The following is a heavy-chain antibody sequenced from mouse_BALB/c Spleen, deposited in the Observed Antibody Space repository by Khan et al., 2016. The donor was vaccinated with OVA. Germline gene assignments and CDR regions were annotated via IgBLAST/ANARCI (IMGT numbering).Heavy chain of an antibody. V-gene: IGHV1-76*01. D-gene: IGHD3-2*02. CDR1: GYTFTDYN. Sequence: QVQLKQSGAELARPGASVKLSCKASGYTFTDYNINWVKQRTGQGLEWIGEIYPGTDNTYYSEKLKDKATLTADKSSSTAYMQLSSLKSEDSAVYFCAREEALYYFEYWGQGTTLTVSS. CDR2: IYPGTDNT. J-gene: IGHJ2*01. CDR3: AREEALYYFEY.